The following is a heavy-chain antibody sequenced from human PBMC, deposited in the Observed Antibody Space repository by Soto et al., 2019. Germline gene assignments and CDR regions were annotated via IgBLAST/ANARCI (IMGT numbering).Heavy chain of an antibody. Sequence: EVQLLESGGDLVQPGGSLRLSCAASGFIFSNYAMTWVRQAPGKGPEWVSTFTSGGSTYYSDTVKGRFTISRDNSKNTLYLQMNSLRAEDTAVYYCARTDKYNSQSSGWANRFDYWGQGTLVTVSS. D-gene: IGHD6-19*01. CDR1: GFIFSNYA. CDR3: ARTDKYNSQSSGWANRFDY. CDR2: FTSGGST. J-gene: IGHJ4*02. V-gene: IGHV3-23*01.